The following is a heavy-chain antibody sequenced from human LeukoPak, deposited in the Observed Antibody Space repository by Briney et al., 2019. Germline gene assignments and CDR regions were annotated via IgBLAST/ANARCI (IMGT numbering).Heavy chain of an antibody. D-gene: IGHD6-13*01. Sequence: GGSLRLSCAASGFTFSSYAMHWVRQAPGKGLEWVAVISYDGSNKYYADSVKGRFTISRDNSKNTLYLQMNSLRAEDTAVYYCATTRYSSSWLFDYWGQGTLVTVSS. CDR1: GFTFSSYA. V-gene: IGHV3-30-3*01. J-gene: IGHJ4*02. CDR2: ISYDGSNK. CDR3: ATTRYSSSWLFDY.